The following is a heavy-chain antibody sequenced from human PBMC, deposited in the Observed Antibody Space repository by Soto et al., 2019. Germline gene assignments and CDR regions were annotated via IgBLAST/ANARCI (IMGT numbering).Heavy chain of an antibody. Sequence: GESLKISCKGSGYSFTTYWIGWVRQMPGKGLEWMGIIYPGDSDTRYSPSFQGQVTISADKYISTAYLQWSSLKASDTAMYYCAIKDSSSASDYWGQGTLVTVSS. CDR2: IYPGDSDT. CDR3: AIKDSSSASDY. CDR1: GYSFTTYW. D-gene: IGHD3-22*01. V-gene: IGHV5-51*01. J-gene: IGHJ4*02.